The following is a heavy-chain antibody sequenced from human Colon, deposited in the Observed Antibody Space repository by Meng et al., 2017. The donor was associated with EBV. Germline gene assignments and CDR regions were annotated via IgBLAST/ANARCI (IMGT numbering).Heavy chain of an antibody. Sequence: QVKSQESGPSLVKPSQTLSLPCPVSGGSVSSGGDYWTRAHQHPGKGLEWLGHIYYSGSTFYNPSLKRRVIISIGTSKNQFSLNLRSVTAADTAVYYCARVSSGWDYFDYWGQGTLVTVPS. V-gene: IGHV4-31*03. D-gene: IGHD6-19*01. CDR2: IYYSGST. J-gene: IGHJ4*02. CDR1: GGSVSSGGDY. CDR3: ARVSSGWDYFDY.